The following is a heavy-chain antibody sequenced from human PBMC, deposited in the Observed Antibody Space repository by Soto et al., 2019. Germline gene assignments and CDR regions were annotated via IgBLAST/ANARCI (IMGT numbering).Heavy chain of an antibody. J-gene: IGHJ6*02. CDR1: GFSFSTYS. CDR3: ARGGSSSDNGMDV. CDR2: ISSRSYTI. D-gene: IGHD6-6*01. V-gene: IGHV3-48*02. Sequence: DVQLVESGGGLVQPGGSLRLSCAASGFSFSTYSMNWVRQAPGKGLEWVSYISSRSYTIYYVDSVKGRFTISRDNAKNPLYLQMNSLRDEDTAVYYCARGGSSSDNGMDVWGQGTTVTVSS.